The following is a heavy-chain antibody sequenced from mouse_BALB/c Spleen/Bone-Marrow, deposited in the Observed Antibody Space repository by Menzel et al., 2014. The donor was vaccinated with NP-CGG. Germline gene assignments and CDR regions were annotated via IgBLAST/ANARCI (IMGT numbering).Heavy chain of an antibody. CDR2: INPSNGGT. D-gene: IGHD1-1*01. CDR1: GYSFTNYY. V-gene: IGHV1S81*02. J-gene: IGHJ1*01. CDR3: TRSNYGYWYFDV. Sequence: SGAELVKPGASVKLSCKASGYSFTNYYMYWVKRRPGQGLEWIGEINPSNGGTNFNEKFKNKATLTVDKSSSTAYMQLSSLTSEDSAVYYCTRSNYGYWYFDVWGAGTTDTVSS.